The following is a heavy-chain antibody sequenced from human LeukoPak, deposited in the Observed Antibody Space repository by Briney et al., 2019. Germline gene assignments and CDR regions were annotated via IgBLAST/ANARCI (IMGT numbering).Heavy chain of an antibody. Sequence: GGSLRLSCAASGFTVSSNYMSWVRQAPGKGLEWVSVIYNAGDRYYADSVKGRFTISRDSSKNTLYLQVNSLRAEDTAVYYCVTRSGSYYYWGQGILVTVS. D-gene: IGHD1-26*01. CDR1: GFTVSSNY. V-gene: IGHV3-53*01. CDR3: VTRSGSYYY. CDR2: IYNAGDR. J-gene: IGHJ4*02.